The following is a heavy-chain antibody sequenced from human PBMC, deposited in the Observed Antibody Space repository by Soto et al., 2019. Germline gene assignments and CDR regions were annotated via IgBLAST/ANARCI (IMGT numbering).Heavy chain of an antibody. CDR3: ARGPITGTNWFDP. Sequence: QVQLVQSGGEVKKPGASVTVSCKASGYTFTSYGVSWVRQAPGQGLEWMGWISAKNGNTNYGQRFQGRVTMTTDTSTSTAYMELRSPRSDDTAVYYCARGPITGTNWFDPWGQGTLVTVSS. CDR1: GYTFTSYG. D-gene: IGHD1-7*01. V-gene: IGHV1-18*01. J-gene: IGHJ5*02. CDR2: ISAKNGNT.